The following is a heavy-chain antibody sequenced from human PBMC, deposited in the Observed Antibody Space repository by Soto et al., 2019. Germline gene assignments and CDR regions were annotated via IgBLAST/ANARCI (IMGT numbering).Heavy chain of an antibody. D-gene: IGHD3-10*01. CDR3: ARGYYGSGSYYKYYYYSGMDV. V-gene: IGHV1-8*01. CDR1: GYTFTSYD. CDR2: MNPKSGNT. J-gene: IGHJ6*02. Sequence: ASVKVSCKASGYTFTSYDINWVRQATGQGLEWMGWMNPKSGNTGYAQKFQGRVTMTRNTSIRTAYMELSSLRSEETAVYYCARGYYGSGSYYKYYYYSGMDVWGQGTTVTVSS.